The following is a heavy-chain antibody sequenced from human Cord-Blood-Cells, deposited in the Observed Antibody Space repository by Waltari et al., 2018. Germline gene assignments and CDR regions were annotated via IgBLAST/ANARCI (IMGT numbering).Heavy chain of an antibody. CDR2: MVAIFGRA. V-gene: IGHV1-69*12. CDR1: GGTFSSYA. Sequence: QVQLVQSGAEVKKPGSSVKVSCKASGGTFSSYAISWVRQAPGQGLEWMGGMVAIFGRANYAQKVRGRGTVTADESTSGADVERGSLRAEDTAVYYCARGPAYSNYYYGMDVWGQGTTVTVSS. D-gene: IGHD4-4*01. CDR3: ARGPAYSNYYYGMDV. J-gene: IGHJ6*02.